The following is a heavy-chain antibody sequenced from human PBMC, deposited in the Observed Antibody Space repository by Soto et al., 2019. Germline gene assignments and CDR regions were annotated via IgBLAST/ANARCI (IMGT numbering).Heavy chain of an antibody. CDR3: ARPDEGGYSSNHHYYYALDV. CDR2: IIPIFDIT. Sequence: SVKVSFKASGGTFRSYSISWLRQAPGQGLEWMGGIIPIFDITNYAQKFQGRVTITADESTSTAYMELSSLGSDDTAVYYCARPDEGGYSSNHHYYYALDVWGQGTTVTVSS. D-gene: IGHD3-22*01. V-gene: IGHV1-69*13. CDR1: GGTFRSYS. J-gene: IGHJ6*02.